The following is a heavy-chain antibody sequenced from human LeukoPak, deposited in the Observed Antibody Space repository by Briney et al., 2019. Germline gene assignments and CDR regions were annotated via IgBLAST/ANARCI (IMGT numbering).Heavy chain of an antibody. Sequence: ASVKVSCKASGYTFTSYDINWVRQATGQGLEWMGWMNPNSGNTGYAQKFQGRVTMTRNTSISTAYMELSSLRSEDTAVYYCARALGMSGGDFGWGQGTLVTVSS. V-gene: IGHV1-8*01. CDR1: GYTFTSYD. CDR2: MNPNSGNT. CDR3: ARALGMSGGDFG. D-gene: IGHD5-12*01. J-gene: IGHJ4*02.